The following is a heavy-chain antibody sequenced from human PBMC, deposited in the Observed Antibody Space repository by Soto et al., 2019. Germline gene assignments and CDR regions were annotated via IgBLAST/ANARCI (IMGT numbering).Heavy chain of an antibody. J-gene: IGHJ5*02. CDR3: ARGLTGTSPPRWFDP. CDR1: GGSFSGYY. V-gene: IGHV4-34*01. D-gene: IGHD1-7*01. Sequence: KPSETLSLTCAVYGGSFSGYYWSWIRQPPGKGLEWIGEINHSGSTNYNPSLKSRVTISVDTSKNQFSLKLSSVTAADTAVYYCARGLTGTSPPRWFDPWGQGTLVTVSS. CDR2: INHSGST.